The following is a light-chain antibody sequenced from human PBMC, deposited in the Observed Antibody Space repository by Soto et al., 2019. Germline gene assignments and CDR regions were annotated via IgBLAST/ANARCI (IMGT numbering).Light chain of an antibody. CDR3: QQYNSYPRT. V-gene: IGKV1-39*01. Sequence: DIQMTQSPSSLSASVGDRVTITCRASQSISSYLNWYQQKPGKAPKLLIYAASSLQSGVPSRFSGSGSGTDFTLTISSLQPDDFATYYCQQYNSYPRTFGQGTRLEIK. CDR2: AAS. CDR1: QSISSY. J-gene: IGKJ5*01.